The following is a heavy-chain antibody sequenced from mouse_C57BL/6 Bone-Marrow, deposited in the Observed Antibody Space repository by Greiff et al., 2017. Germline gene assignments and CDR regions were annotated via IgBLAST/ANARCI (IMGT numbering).Heavy chain of an antibody. CDR3: TRGGDYWYFDV. J-gene: IGHJ1*03. V-gene: IGHV1-15*01. CDR2: IDPETGGT. CDR1: GYTFTDYE. Sequence: VQLQQSGAELVRPGASVTLSCKASGYTFTDYEMHWVKQTPVHGLEWIGAIDPETGGTAYNQKFKGKAILTADKSSSTAYMELRSLTSEYSAVYYCTRGGDYWYFDVWGTGTTVTVSS.